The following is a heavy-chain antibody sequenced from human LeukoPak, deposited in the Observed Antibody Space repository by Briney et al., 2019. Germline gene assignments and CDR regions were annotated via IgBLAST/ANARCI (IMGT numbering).Heavy chain of an antibody. CDR1: GYTFTGYY. CDR2: INPNSGGT. J-gene: IGHJ6*03. V-gene: IGHV1-2*02. CDR3: ARRYYFFYMDV. Sequence: ASVKVSCKASGYTFTGYYMHWVRQAPGQGLEWMGWINPNSGGTNYAQKVKGRFTMTRDTAISTAYMELNRLRADDTAVYYCARRYYFFYMDVWGKGTTVTVSS.